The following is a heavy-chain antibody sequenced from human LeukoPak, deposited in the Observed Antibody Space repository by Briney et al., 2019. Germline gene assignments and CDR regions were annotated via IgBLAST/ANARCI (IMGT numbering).Heavy chain of an antibody. CDR2: IYYSGST. D-gene: IGHD3-10*01. Sequence: SETLSLTCTVSGGSISSSSYYWGWIRQPPGKGLEWIGSIYYSGSTYYNPSLKSRVTISVDTSKNQFSLKLSSVTAADTAVYSCARHYGSGSYYSNWFDPWGQGTLVTVSS. CDR3: ARHYGSGSYYSNWFDP. J-gene: IGHJ5*02. CDR1: GGSISSSSYY. V-gene: IGHV4-39*01.